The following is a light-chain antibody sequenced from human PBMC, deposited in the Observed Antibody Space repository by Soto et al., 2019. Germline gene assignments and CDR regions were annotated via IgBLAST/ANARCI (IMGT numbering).Light chain of an antibody. V-gene: IGKV3-11*01. Sequence: EIVLTQSPATLSLSPGERATLSCRASQSVDTYLAWYQQKPGQAPRLLIYDASNRATGIPARFSGSGSGTDFTLTIRGLEPEDFAVYYCQQRSNWPPSITLGQRTRLEIK. J-gene: IGKJ5*01. CDR1: QSVDTY. CDR2: DAS. CDR3: QQRSNWPPSIT.